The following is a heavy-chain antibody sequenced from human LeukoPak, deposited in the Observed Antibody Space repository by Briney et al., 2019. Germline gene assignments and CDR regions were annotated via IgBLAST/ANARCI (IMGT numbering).Heavy chain of an antibody. Sequence: GGSLGLPCAASGFTFTNFWMSWVGQAPGKGREWVPNIKEDGSEKYYADPVKGRFTISRDDAKNSLYLEINSLTVEDTAVYYCVRGWFLSVWSYHWDVWGQGTAVSVSS. V-gene: IGHV3-7*01. CDR1: GFTFTNFW. CDR2: IKEDGSEK. D-gene: IGHD3-10*01. CDR3: VRGWFLSVWSYHWDV. J-gene: IGHJ6*02.